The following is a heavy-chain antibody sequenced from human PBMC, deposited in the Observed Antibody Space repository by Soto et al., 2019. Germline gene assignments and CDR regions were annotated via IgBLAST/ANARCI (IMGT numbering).Heavy chain of an antibody. CDR1: GFTFSKTW. CDR2: IKSIPDGGTA. CDR3: TTDTVCDY. J-gene: IGHJ4*02. V-gene: IGHV3-15*07. Sequence: EVQLVESGGGLVKPGGSLRLSCAASGFTFSKTWMNWVRQAPGKVPEWVGRIKSIPDGGTADYAAPLKGRFTISRDDSRDTLFLQMNSLKTEDTAVYYCTTDTVCDYWGQGALVTVSS. D-gene: IGHD3-16*01.